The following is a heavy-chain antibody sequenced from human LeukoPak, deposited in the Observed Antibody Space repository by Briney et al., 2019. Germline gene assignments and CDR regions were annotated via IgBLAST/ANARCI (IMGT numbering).Heavy chain of an antibody. D-gene: IGHD3-3*01. CDR2: IIPIFGTA. J-gene: IGHJ6*02. CDR3: ASPTIFGVVSVDYYYGMDV. CDR1: GGTFSSYA. V-gene: IGHV1-69*13. Sequence: SVKVSCKASGGTFSSYAISWVRQAPGQGLEWMGGIIPIFGTANYAQKFQGRVTITADESTSTAYMELSSLRSEDTAVYYCASPTIFGVVSVDYYYGMDVWGQGTTVTVSS.